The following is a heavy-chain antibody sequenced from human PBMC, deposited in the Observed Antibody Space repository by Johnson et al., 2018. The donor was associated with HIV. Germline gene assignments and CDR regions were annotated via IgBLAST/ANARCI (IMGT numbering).Heavy chain of an antibody. V-gene: IGHV3-33*06. Sequence: VQLVESGGGVVQPGRSLRLSCAASGFTFSSYGVHWVRQAPGKGLEWVAVIWYDGSNKYYGDSVKGRFTISRDNSKDTLYLQMNGLRPEDTAVYYCAKDEAQTLASAGRDAFDFWGQGTAVTV. D-gene: IGHD6-13*01. J-gene: IGHJ3*01. CDR3: AKDEAQTLASAGRDAFDF. CDR1: GFTFSSYG. CDR2: IWYDGSNK.